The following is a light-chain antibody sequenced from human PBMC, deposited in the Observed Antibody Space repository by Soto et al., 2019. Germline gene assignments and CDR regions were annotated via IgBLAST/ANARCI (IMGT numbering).Light chain of an antibody. V-gene: IGKV3-11*01. Sequence: EIVMTQSPATLSVSPGERATLSCRASQSVSSYLAWYQQKPGQAPRLLIYDASNRATGILDRFSGGGSGTDFTLTISRLEPEDFAVYYCQQFSSYPLTFGGGTKVDNK. CDR2: DAS. CDR1: QSVSSY. J-gene: IGKJ4*01. CDR3: QQFSSYPLT.